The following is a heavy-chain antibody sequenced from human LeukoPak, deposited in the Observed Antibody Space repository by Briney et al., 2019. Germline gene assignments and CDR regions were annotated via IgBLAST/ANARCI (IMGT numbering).Heavy chain of an antibody. Sequence: KPSETLSLTCTVSGGSITSSSSYWGWIRQPPGKGLEWIGSIYYSGSTYYNPSLKSRVTISVDTSKSQFSLKLSSVTAADTAVYYCGRQTGSQGYWGQGILVTVSS. J-gene: IGHJ4*02. CDR2: IYYSGST. CDR1: GGSITSSSSY. V-gene: IGHV4-39*01. CDR3: GRQTGSQGY. D-gene: IGHD1-1*01.